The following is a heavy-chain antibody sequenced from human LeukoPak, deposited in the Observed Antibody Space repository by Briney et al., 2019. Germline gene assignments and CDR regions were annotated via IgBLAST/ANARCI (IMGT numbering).Heavy chain of an antibody. Sequence: QPGGSLRLSCAASGFTFSTYAMSWVRQAPGKGLXXXXXISGSGGSTYHADSVKGRFTISRDNSKNTLYLQMNSLRAEDTAVYYCAKDLQWGDYYYGMDVWGQGTTVTVSS. CDR3: AKDLQWGDYYYGMDV. J-gene: IGHJ6*02. CDR2: ISGSGGST. D-gene: IGHD1-26*01. CDR1: GFTFSTYA. V-gene: IGHV3-23*01.